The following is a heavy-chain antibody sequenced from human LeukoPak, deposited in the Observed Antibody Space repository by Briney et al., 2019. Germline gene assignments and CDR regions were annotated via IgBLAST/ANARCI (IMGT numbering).Heavy chain of an antibody. CDR3: ARGDYLTYYDFWSGPHWFDP. V-gene: IGHV4-61*02. D-gene: IGHD3-3*01. CDR1: GGSISSGSYY. CDR2: IYTSGST. J-gene: IGHJ5*02. Sequence: SQTLSLTCTVSGGSISSGSYYWSWIRQPAGKGLEWIGRIYTSGSTNYNPSLKSRVTISVDTSKNQFSLKLSSVTAADTAVYYCARGDYLTYYDFWSGPHWFDPWGQGTLVTVSS.